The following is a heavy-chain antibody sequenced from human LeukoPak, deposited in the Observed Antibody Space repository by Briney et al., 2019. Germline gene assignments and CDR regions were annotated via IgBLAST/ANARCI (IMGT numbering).Heavy chain of an antibody. CDR2: MNPNSGNT. D-gene: IGHD2-15*01. CDR3: ARGPRYCSGASCHSFDY. Sequence: ASAKVSCKASGYTFTSYDINWVRQATGQGLEWMGWMNPNSGNTGYAQKFQGRVTMTRNTSISTAYMELSSLRSDDTAVYYCARGPRYCSGASCHSFDYWGQGTLVTVSS. V-gene: IGHV1-8*01. CDR1: GYTFTSYD. J-gene: IGHJ4*02.